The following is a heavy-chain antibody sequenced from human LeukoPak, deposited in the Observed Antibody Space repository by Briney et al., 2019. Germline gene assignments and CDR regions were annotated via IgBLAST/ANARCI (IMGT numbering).Heavy chain of an antibody. CDR3: AKGNYDILTGYLYYFDY. Sequence: PGGSLRLSCAASGFTFSSYGMSWVRQAPGKGLEWVSAISGSGTSTYYADSVKGRFTISRDNSKKTLYLQMNSLRAEDTAVYYCAKGNYDILTGYLYYFDYWGQGTLVTVSS. D-gene: IGHD3-9*01. CDR1: GFTFSSYG. J-gene: IGHJ4*02. CDR2: ISGSGTST. V-gene: IGHV3-23*01.